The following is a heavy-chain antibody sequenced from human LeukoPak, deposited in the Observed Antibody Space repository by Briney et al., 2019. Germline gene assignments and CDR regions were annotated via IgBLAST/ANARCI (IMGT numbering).Heavy chain of an antibody. Sequence: GGSLRLSCAASGFTIRSYSMNWVRQAPGKGLEWVSSISSSSSYIYYADSVKGRFTISRDNSKNTLYLQMNSLRAEDTAVYYCAKRGAEVGATVAPGDYWGQGTLVTVSS. D-gene: IGHD1-26*01. J-gene: IGHJ4*02. CDR1: GFTIRSYS. CDR3: AKRGAEVGATVAPGDY. V-gene: IGHV3-21*04. CDR2: ISSSSSYI.